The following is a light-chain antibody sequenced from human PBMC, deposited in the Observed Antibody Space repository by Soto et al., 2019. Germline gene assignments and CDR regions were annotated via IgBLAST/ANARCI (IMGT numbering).Light chain of an antibody. CDR2: AAS. V-gene: IGKV1-39*01. J-gene: IGKJ4*01. CDR3: QQGYNAPLT. CDR1: QNIATY. Sequence: DIQMTQSPSSLSASVEDRVTITCRASQNIATYLNWYQQKPGKAPKLLIYAASSLQSGVPSGFSGSGSGTDFTLTISSLQPEDFATYYCQQGYNAPLTFGGGTKV.